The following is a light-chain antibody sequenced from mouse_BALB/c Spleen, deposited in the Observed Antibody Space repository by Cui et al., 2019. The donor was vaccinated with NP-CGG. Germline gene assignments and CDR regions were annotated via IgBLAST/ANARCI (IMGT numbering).Light chain of an antibody. J-gene: IGLJ1*01. Sequence: QAVVTHESALTTSPGERVTLTCRSSTGAVTTSNYAKWVQEKPDHLFTGLIGGTNNRAPGVPARFSGSLIGDKAALTITGAQTEDEAIYFCALCYSNHWVFGGGTKLTVL. CDR1: TGAVTTSNY. CDR2: GTN. V-gene: IGLV1*01. CDR3: ALCYSNHWV.